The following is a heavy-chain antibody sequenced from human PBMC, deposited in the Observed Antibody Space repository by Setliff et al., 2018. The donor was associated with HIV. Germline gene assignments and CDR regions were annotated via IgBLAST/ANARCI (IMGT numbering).Heavy chain of an antibody. CDR2: IYYSGST. J-gene: IGHJ4*02. Sequence: PSETLSLTCTVSGGSISSSSYYWGWIRQPPGKGLEWIGSIYYSGSTYYNPSLKSRVTISVDTSKNQFALKLGSVTAADTAVYYCERQGGATPEPWGQGTLVTVSS. CDR1: GGSISSSSYY. CDR3: ERQGGATPEP. D-gene: IGHD1-26*01. V-gene: IGHV4-39*01.